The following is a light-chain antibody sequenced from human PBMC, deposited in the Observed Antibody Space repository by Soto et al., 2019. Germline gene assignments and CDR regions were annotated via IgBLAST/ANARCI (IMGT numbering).Light chain of an antibody. V-gene: IGLV2-14*01. CDR2: DVS. CDR1: SSDVGGYSY. J-gene: IGLJ1*01. CDR3: ASYTTSSTYD. Sequence: QSVLTQPASVSGSPGQSIAISCTGTSSDVGGYSYVSWYQQQPGKAPKLVISDVSNRPSGVSDRFSGSKSGNTASLTISGLQTEDEADYYCASYTTSSTYDFGTGTKLTVL.